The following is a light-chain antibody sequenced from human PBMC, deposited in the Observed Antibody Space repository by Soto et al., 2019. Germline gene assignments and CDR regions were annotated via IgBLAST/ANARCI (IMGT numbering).Light chain of an antibody. J-gene: IGLJ1*01. CDR2: GNT. CDR1: SSNIGAGYD. V-gene: IGLV1-40*01. CDR3: QSYDSSLSGYV. Sequence: QAVVTQPPSVSGAPGQRVTISCTGSSSNIGAGYDVHWYRHLPGTAPKLLIYGNTNRPSGVPDRFSGSKSATSASLAITGLQAEDEADYYCQSYDSSLSGYVFGTGTKVTVL.